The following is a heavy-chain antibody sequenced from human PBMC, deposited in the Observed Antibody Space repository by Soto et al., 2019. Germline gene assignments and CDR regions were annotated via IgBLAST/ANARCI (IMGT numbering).Heavy chain of an antibody. D-gene: IGHD6-13*01. Sequence: PSETLSLTCTVSGDSVTSGSYYWSWIRQPPGKGLEWVGNVYYSGSTDFNPSLKSRVTISLDTSKNHFSLTLSSVTAADAAVYYCARGLGSWTVFFDYWGQGTLVTVSS. CDR3: ARGLGSWTVFFDY. J-gene: IGHJ4*02. V-gene: IGHV4-61*03. CDR2: VYYSGST. CDR1: GDSVTSGSYY.